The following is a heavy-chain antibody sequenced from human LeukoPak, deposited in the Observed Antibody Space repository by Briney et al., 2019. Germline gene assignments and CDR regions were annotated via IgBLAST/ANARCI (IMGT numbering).Heavy chain of an antibody. J-gene: IGHJ3*02. V-gene: IGHV3-23*01. CDR1: GFTFSSYA. CDR2: ISGSGGST. D-gene: IGHD3-10*01. CDR3: AKAPGVLLWFGDQLQGAFDI. Sequence: PGGSLRLSCAASGFTFSSYAMSWVRQAPGKGLEWVSAISGSGGSTYYADSVKGRFTISRDNSKNTLYLQMNSLRAEDTAVYYCAKAPGVLLWFGDQLQGAFDIWGQGTMVTVSS.